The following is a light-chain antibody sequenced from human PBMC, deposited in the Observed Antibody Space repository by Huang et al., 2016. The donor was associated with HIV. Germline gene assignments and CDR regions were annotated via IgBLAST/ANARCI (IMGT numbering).Light chain of an antibody. Sequence: DIVLTQSPATLSLSPGESATHSCRASQSIGIYLAWYQQKPGQAPRPLIYDASNRASGIPARFSGSGSGTDFALTISSLEPEDFAVYFCQQRTNRPPGLTFGGGTRVDI. CDR3: QQRTNRPPGLT. CDR1: QSIGIY. V-gene: IGKV3-11*01. CDR2: DAS. J-gene: IGKJ4*01.